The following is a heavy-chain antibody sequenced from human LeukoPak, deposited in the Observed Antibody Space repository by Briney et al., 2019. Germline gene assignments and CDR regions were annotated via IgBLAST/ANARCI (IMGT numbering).Heavy chain of an antibody. CDR2: IYYTGTT. CDR3: ARHEWGSGYVWFDP. J-gene: IGHJ5*02. D-gene: IGHD3-16*01. Sequence: SETLSLTCAVSRGSITNSSCYWGWIRQPPGKGLEWIGGIYYTGTTYYSPSLNSRITISMDTSKKQFSLRLASVTAADTAVYFCARHEWGSGYVWFDPWGQGTLVTVSS. V-gene: IGHV4-39*01. CDR1: RGSITNSSCY.